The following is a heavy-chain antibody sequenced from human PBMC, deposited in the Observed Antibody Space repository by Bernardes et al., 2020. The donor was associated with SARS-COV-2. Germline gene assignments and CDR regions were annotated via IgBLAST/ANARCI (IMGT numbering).Heavy chain of an antibody. CDR3: ARAGGRIAAAGTVSYWFDP. CDR2: IWYDGRNK. CDR1: GFTFSSYG. Sequence: GGSLRLSCAASGFTFSSYGMHWVRQAPGKGLEWVAVIWYDGRNKYYADSVKGRFTISRDNSKNTLYLQMNSLRAEDTAVYYCARAGGRIAAAGTVSYWFDPWGQGTLVTGSA. D-gene: IGHD6-13*01. V-gene: IGHV3-33*01. J-gene: IGHJ5*02.